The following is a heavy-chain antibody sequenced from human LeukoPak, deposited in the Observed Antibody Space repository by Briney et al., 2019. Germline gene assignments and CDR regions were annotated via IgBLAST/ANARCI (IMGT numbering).Heavy chain of an antibody. CDR1: GYTFTGYY. CDR3: ARDLYCSSTSCYTSFYYYYMDV. CDR2: INPNSGGT. V-gene: IGHV1-2*02. J-gene: IGHJ6*03. D-gene: IGHD2-2*02. Sequence: GASVKVSCKASGYTFTGYYMHWVRQAPGQGLEWMGWINPNSGGTNYAQKFQGRVTMTRGTSISTAYMELSRLRSDDTAVYYCARDLYCSSTSCYTSFYYYYMDVWGKGTTVTVSS.